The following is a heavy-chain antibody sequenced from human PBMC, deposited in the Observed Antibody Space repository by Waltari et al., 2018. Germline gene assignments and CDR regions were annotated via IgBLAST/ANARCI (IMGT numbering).Heavy chain of an antibody. CDR3: AKDPGRGYSGYDSYGMDV. J-gene: IGHJ6*02. V-gene: IGHV3-23*04. CDR1: GFTFSSYA. CDR2: ISGSVGST. D-gene: IGHD5-12*01. Sequence: EVQLVESGGGLVQPGGSLRLSCAASGFTFSSYAMSWVRQAPGKGLEWVSDISGSVGSTYSADPVKGRFTISRDNSKNTLYLQMNSLRAEDTAVYYCAKDPGRGYSGYDSYGMDVWGQGTTVTVSS.